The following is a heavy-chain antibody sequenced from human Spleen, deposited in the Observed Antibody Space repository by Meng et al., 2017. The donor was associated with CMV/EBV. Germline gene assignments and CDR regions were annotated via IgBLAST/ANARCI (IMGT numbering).Heavy chain of an antibody. CDR2: IFYSGST. CDR3: ARDLGQQYYDSRWAFAY. V-gene: IGHV4-39*02. J-gene: IGHJ4*02. Sequence: SETLSLTCTVSGDSITSIAYYWGWVRQPPGKGLEWIGSIFYSGSTYYNPSLKSRVTISVDTSKNQFSLKLSSVTAADMAVYYCARDLGQQYYDSRWAFAYCGQGTLVTVSS. CDR1: GDSITSIAYY. D-gene: IGHD3-3*01.